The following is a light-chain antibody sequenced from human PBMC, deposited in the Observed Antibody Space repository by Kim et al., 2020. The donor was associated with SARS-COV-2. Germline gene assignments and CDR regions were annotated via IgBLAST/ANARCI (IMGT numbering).Light chain of an antibody. J-gene: IGLJ2*01. CDR2: DTG. Sequence: PGGTVALPCDSCTGAVTSGHFPYWLQQKPGQAPRTLIYDTGNRLSWTPARFSGSLLWGTAALTLSAAQAEDEADYFCLLSYSDSRVFGGGTQLTVL. V-gene: IGLV7-46*01. CDR3: LLSYSDSRV. CDR1: TGAVTSGHF.